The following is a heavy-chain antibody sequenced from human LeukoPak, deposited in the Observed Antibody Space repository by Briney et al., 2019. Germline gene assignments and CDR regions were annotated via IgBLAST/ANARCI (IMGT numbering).Heavy chain of an antibody. V-gene: IGHV3-74*01. CDR1: GFTFSSYW. Sequence: GGSLRLSCAASGFTFSSYWMYWLRQPPGKGLVWVSRINGDGSGTNYADSLKGRFTISRDNAKNTLYLHMNSLRVEDTAVYYCARPTRGYDGLDYWGQGTLVTVSS. D-gene: IGHD5-12*01. J-gene: IGHJ4*02. CDR2: INGDGSGT. CDR3: ARPTRGYDGLDY.